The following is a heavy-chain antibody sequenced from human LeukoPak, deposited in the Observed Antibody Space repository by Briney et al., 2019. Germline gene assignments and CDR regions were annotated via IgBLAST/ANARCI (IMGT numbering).Heavy chain of an antibody. CDR1: GDSISSSSYY. CDR2: IYYSGST. CDR3: ARANYYDSSGYSTWFDP. J-gene: IGHJ5*02. Sequence: SETLSLTPTVSGDSISSSSYYWGWVPPPPRKGLEGVGGIYYSGSTSYNPSLKSRVTISLDTSKNQFSLKLTSVTAADTAVYYCARANYYDSSGYSTWFDPWGQGTLVTVSS. D-gene: IGHD3-22*01. V-gene: IGHV4-39*07.